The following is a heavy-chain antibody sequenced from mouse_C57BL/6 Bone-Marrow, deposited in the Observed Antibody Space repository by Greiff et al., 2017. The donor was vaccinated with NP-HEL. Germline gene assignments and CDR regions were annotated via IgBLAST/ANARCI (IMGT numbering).Heavy chain of an antibody. CDR2: IYPGDGDT. V-gene: IGHV1-82*01. CDR3: ARGRWLLAH. J-gene: IGHJ3*01. D-gene: IGHD2-3*01. CDR1: FSPPSSSW. Sequence: VQLQQSGPELVKPGASVKIHCHACFSPPSSSWMNWVKQRPGKGLVWIGRIYPGDGDTNYNGKFKGKATLTADKSSSTAYMQLSSLTSEDSAVYFCARGRWLLAHWGKGNVVTVS.